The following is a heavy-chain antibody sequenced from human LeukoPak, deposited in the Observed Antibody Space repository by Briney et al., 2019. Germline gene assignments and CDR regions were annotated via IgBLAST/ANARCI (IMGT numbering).Heavy chain of an antibody. CDR1: GGSFSGYY. V-gene: IGHV4-34*01. CDR3: ARASTSGYYYY. J-gene: IGHJ4*02. CDR2: INHSGST. D-gene: IGHD3-22*01. Sequence: PSETLSLTCAVYGGSFSGYYWSWIRQPPGKGLEWIGEINHSGSTNYNPSLKSRVTISVDTSKNQFSLKLSSVTAADTAVYYCARASTSGYYYYWGQGTLVTVSS.